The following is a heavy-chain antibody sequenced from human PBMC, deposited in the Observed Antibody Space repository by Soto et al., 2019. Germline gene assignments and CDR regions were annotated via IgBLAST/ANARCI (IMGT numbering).Heavy chain of an antibody. CDR1: GFTFSSYS. V-gene: IGHV3-48*04. D-gene: IGHD1-26*01. CDR2: ISSSSSTI. CDR3: ARDDGAQGYGMDV. J-gene: IGHJ6*02. Sequence: PGGSLRLSCAASGFTFSSYSMNWVRQAPGKGLEWVSYISSSSSTIYYADSVKGRFTISRDNAKNSLYLQMNSLRAEDTAVYYCARDDGAQGYGMDVWGQGTTVTVSS.